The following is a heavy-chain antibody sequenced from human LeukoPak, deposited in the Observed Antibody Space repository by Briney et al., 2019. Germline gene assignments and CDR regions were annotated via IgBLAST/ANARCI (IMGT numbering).Heavy chain of an antibody. V-gene: IGHV1-69*13. CDR3: ARGWPEETTGVPPYNY. CDR2: ITPIFGTA. Sequence: SVKVSCKASGGTFRGNAISWVRQAPGQGLEWMGGITPIFGTANYAQKFQGRVTITAVESMSTAYMELSSLRSEDTAVYYCARGWPEETTGVPPYNYWARETLVTVSS. D-gene: IGHD1-14*01. J-gene: IGHJ4*02. CDR1: GGTFRGNA.